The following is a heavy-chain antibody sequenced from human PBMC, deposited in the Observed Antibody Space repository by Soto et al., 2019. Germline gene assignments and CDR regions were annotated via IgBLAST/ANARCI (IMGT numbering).Heavy chain of an antibody. J-gene: IGHJ6*02. V-gene: IGHV1-3*01. CDR2: INAGNGNT. Sequence: QVQLGQSGAEVKKPGASVKVSCKASGYTFTSYAMHWVRQAPGQRLEWMGWINAGNGNTKYSQKFQGRVTITRDTSASTAYMELSSLRSEDTAVYYCARGRDQPLLFYYYGMDVWGQGTTVTVSS. CDR1: GYTFTSYA. CDR3: ARGRDQPLLFYYYGMDV. D-gene: IGHD2-21*02.